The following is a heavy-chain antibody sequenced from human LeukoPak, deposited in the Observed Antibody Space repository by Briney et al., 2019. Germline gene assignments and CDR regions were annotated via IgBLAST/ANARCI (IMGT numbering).Heavy chain of an antibody. V-gene: IGHV1-46*01. CDR3: ARTYDSGGYYDY. J-gene: IGHJ4*02. D-gene: IGHD3-22*01. CDR2: INPSGGST. Sequence: ASVKVSCKASGYTFTIYYMHCVRQAPGQGLEWMGIINPSGGSTSYAQKFQGRVTMTRDTSTSTVYMELSSLRSEDTAVYYCARTYDSGGYYDYWGQGTLVTVSS. CDR1: GYTFTIYY.